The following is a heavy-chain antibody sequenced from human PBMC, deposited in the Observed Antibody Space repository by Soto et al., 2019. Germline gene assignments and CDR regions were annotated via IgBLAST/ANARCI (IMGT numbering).Heavy chain of an antibody. D-gene: IGHD3-3*01. Sequence: SETLSLTXTVSGGSISSYYWSWIRQPPGKGLEWIGYIYYSGSTNYNPSLKSRVTISVDTSKNQFSLKLSSVTAADTAVYYCARDFHDFWSGPYLDYWGQGTLVTVSS. CDR1: GGSISSYY. V-gene: IGHV4-59*01. CDR3: ARDFHDFWSGPYLDY. CDR2: IYYSGST. J-gene: IGHJ4*02.